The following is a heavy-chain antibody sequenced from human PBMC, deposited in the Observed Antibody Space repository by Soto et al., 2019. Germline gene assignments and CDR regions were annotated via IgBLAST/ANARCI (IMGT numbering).Heavy chain of an antibody. J-gene: IGHJ4*02. CDR1: GDSINSTSSY. CDR3: ATLHRRWLNADY. V-gene: IGHV4-39*01. Sequence: QVQLQESGPGLVKPSDTLSLTCTVSGDSINSTSSYWDWIPQPPGKGLEWIGSIYYSGPSYSNPSLTSRISMSVDPSRNQFALKVVSVAAADTAVDYCATLHRRWLNADYWGQGTLVTVSS. CDR2: IYYSGPS. D-gene: IGHD6-19*01.